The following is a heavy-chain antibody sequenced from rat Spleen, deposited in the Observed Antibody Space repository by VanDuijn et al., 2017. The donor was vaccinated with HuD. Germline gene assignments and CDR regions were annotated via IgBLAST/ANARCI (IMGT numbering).Heavy chain of an antibody. Sequence: EVQLVESDGGLVQPGRSLKLSCAASGFTFSDYGMAWVRQAPAKGLEWVAAISYDGITTYYRDSVKGRFTVSRENAKSTLYLQMNSLRSEDTATYYCARHWGYWGQGVMVTVSS. CDR3: ARHWGY. J-gene: IGHJ2*01. CDR2: ISYDGITT. V-gene: IGHV5-29*01. D-gene: IGHD4-6*01. CDR1: GFTFSDYG.